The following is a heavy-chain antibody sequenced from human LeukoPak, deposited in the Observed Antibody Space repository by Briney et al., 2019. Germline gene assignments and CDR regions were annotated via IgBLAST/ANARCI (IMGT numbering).Heavy chain of an antibody. D-gene: IGHD3-10*01. J-gene: IGHJ6*03. CDR1: GGSIRSYH. CDR3: AKIVQGGPGSPQYYYYYMDV. CDR2: ISYSGYN. V-gene: IGHV4-59*03. Sequence: SETLSLTCSVSGGSIRSYHWSWIRQSPGKGLEWIGYISYSGYNYYNPSLERRVTMSVDTSQNQFSLRLRSVTAADTAVYYCAKIVQGGPGSPQYYYYYMDVWGKGTTATVSS.